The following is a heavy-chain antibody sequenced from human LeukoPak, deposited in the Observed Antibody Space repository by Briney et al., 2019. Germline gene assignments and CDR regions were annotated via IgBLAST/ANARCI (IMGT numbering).Heavy chain of an antibody. V-gene: IGHV5-51*01. Sequence: GGSPEISCKVSGLLLTNNWLRWVRQVPGKGVEWVGLIYPGYSDHKYSPSSQGPVTFSVDKPISTAYLQWSSLKASDTGIYYCARFGYTSRVDYWGQGTLVSVSS. CDR2: IYPGYSDH. CDR3: ARFGYTSRVDY. CDR1: GLLLTNNW. D-gene: IGHD6-13*01. J-gene: IGHJ4*02.